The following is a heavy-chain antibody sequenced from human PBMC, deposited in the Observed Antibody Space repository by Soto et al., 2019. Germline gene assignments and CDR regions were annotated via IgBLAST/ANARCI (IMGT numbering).Heavy chain of an antibody. CDR2: ISAYNGNT. J-gene: IGHJ4*02. Sequence: ASVKLSCKASGYTFTSYGISWVRQAPEQELEWMGWISAYNGNTNYAQKLQGRFTMTTDTSTSTAYMELRSLRSDDTAMYYCARDGVSSTEYTWNYGTYFDYWGQGALVTVSS. CDR3: ARDGVSSTEYTWNYGTYFDY. CDR1: GYTFTSYG. V-gene: IGHV1-18*01. D-gene: IGHD1-7*01.